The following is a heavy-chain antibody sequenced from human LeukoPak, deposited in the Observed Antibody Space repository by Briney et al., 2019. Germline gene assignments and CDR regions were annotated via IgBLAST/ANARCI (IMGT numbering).Heavy chain of an antibody. CDR1: GGSISAGDYY. V-gene: IGHV4-30-4*01. Sequence: SETLSLTSTVSGGSISAGDYYWSWIRQPPGKGLEWIGYIYYRGSTSYNPSLQSRVTISVDTSKNQFSLKLSSLSAADTAVYHCARTYYGDYGWFDPWGQGTLVTVSS. J-gene: IGHJ5*02. CDR2: IYYRGST. D-gene: IGHD4-17*01. CDR3: ARTYYGDYGWFDP.